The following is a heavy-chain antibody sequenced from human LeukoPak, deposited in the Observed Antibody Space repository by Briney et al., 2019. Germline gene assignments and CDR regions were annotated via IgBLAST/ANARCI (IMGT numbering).Heavy chain of an antibody. J-gene: IGHJ4*02. CDR2: INPNSGGT. CDR3: ARDHAAYSSSWYDFDY. CDR1: GYTFTGYH. D-gene: IGHD6-13*01. Sequence: ASVTVSCKASGYTFTGYHMHWVRQAPGQGLEWMGWINPNSGGTNYAQKFQGRVTMTRDTSISTAYMELSRLRSDDTAVYYCARDHAAYSSSWYDFDYWGQGTLVTVSS. V-gene: IGHV1-2*02.